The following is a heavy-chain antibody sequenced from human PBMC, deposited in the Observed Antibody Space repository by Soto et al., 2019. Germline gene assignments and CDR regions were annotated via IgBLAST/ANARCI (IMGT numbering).Heavy chain of an antibody. Sequence: LKISCKGSGYSFTSYWIGWVRQMPGKGLEWMGIIYPGDSDTRYSPSFQGQVTISADKSISTAYLQWSSLKASDTAMYYCARHPARDYYDSSGYLYWGQGTLVTVSS. CDR2: IYPGDSDT. CDR1: GYSFTSYW. J-gene: IGHJ4*02. V-gene: IGHV5-51*01. D-gene: IGHD3-22*01. CDR3: ARHPARDYYDSSGYLY.